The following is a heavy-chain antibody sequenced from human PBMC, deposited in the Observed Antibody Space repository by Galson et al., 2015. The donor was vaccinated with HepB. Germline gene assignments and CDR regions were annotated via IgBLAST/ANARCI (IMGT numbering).Heavy chain of an antibody. D-gene: IGHD2-15*01. V-gene: IGHV3-23*01. CDR3: ANNKRPHLVGAGAFDI. CDR2: ISNSGGGT. J-gene: IGHJ3*02. CDR1: GFTFSSYT. Sequence: SLRLSCAASGFTFSSYTMSWVRQTPGKGLEWVSTISNSGGGTYYADSVRGRFTISRDNSKNTLYLQMNSLRAEDTAVYYCANNKRPHLVGAGAFDIWGQGTMVTVSS.